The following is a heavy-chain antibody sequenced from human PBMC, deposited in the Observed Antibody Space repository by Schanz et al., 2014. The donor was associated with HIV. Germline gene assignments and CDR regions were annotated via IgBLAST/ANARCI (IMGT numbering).Heavy chain of an antibody. CDR1: GFTFRNYA. D-gene: IGHD3-22*01. J-gene: IGHJ4*02. V-gene: IGHV3-23*04. CDR3: AKPEYDTSGNSQSHFDY. Sequence: VQLVESGGGVVQPGRSPRLSCAASGFTFRNYAMSWVRQAPGKGLEWVSAISESGGSTYYADSVKGRFTISRDNSKNTLYLQMNTLRAEDTAVYYCAKPEYDTSGNSQSHFDYWGQGTLVTVSS. CDR2: ISESGGST.